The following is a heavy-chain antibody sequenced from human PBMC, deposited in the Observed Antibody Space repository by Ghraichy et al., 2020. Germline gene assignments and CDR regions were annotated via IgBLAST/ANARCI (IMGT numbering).Heavy chain of an antibody. D-gene: IGHD1-1*01. Sequence: SQTLSLTCAISGDSVSSNTVAWNWIRQSPSRGLEWLGRTYYRSRRYNDYALSVKSRITINPDISKNQFSLQLNSVTPEDTGLYFCTRAVTTNPFDYWGQGTLVTVSS. J-gene: IGHJ4*02. CDR1: GDSVSSNTVA. V-gene: IGHV6-1*01. CDR3: TRAVTTNPFDY. CDR2: TYYRSRRYN.